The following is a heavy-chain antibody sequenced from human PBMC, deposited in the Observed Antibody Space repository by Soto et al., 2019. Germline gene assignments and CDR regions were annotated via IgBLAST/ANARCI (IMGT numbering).Heavy chain of an antibody. CDR3: AHIPNYYQYDWFDP. V-gene: IGHV2-5*02. J-gene: IGHJ5*02. CDR2: IYWDDDK. D-gene: IGHD3-16*01. Sequence: QITLKESGPTLVKPTQTLTLTCTFSGFSLTTRGVGVGWIRQPPGKALECLALIYWDDDKRYSPSLQSRLSNTKETAKNPVVLTMTNVDPVDTATYDCAHIPNYYQYDWFDPWGQGTLVSVSS. CDR1: GFSLTTRGVG.